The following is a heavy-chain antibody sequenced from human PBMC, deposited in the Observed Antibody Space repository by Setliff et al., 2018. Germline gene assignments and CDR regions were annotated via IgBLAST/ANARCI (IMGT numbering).Heavy chain of an antibody. D-gene: IGHD1-26*01. CDR1: GFTFSYAW. Sequence: GESLKISCAASGFTFSYAWMHWVRQAPGKGLEWVGRSKSKTAGGAIDYAAPVKGRFTISRDDSKNTLLLQMNNLKTEDTALYYCTTAHYTGNSRTLDFWGPGTLVTVSS. J-gene: IGHJ4*02. CDR3: TTAHYTGNSRTLDF. V-gene: IGHV3-15*07. CDR2: SKSKTAGGAI.